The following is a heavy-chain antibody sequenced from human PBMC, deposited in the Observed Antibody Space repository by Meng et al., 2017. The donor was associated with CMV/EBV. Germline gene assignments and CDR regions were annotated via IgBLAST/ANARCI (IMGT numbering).Heavy chain of an antibody. CDR1: GYTFTGNY. CDR2: INPNSGGT. V-gene: IGHV1-2*02. Sequence: ASVKVSCKASGYTFTGNYMHWVRQAPGQGLEWMGWINPNSGGTNYAQKFQGRVTMTRDTSISTAYMKLSRLRSDDTAVYYCARATGLWGSFRSFDYWGQGTLVTVSS. D-gene: IGHD3-16*02. CDR3: ARATGLWGSFRSFDY. J-gene: IGHJ4*02.